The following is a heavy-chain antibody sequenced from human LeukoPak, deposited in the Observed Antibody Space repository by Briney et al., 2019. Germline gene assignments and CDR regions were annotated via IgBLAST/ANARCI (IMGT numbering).Heavy chain of an antibody. CDR3: AKGVVPAAMFDY. Sequence: GGSLRLSCAASGFTFSSYEMNWVRQAPGKGLEWVSAISGSGGSTYYADSVKGRFTISRDNSKNTLYLQMNSLRAEDTAVYYCAKGVVPAAMFDYWGQGTLVTVSS. D-gene: IGHD2-2*01. V-gene: IGHV3-23*01. CDR2: ISGSGGST. CDR1: GFTFSSYE. J-gene: IGHJ4*02.